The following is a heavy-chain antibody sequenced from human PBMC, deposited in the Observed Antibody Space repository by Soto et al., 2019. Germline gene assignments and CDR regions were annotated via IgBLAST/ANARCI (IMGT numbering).Heavy chain of an antibody. CDR1: GFTFSESA. CDR2: IVVGSGNT. CDR3: AAYSSRWTGFEY. Sequence: SVKVSCKAPGFTFSESALQWVRQARGQRLEWIGWIVVGSGNTNYAQEFQERVTITRDMSTSTAYMELSSLRSEDTAVYYCAAYSSRWTGFEYWGQGTQVTVSS. D-gene: IGHD6-13*01. V-gene: IGHV1-58*01. J-gene: IGHJ4*02.